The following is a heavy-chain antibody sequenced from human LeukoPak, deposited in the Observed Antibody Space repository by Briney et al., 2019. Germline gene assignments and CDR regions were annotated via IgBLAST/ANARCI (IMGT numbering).Heavy chain of an antibody. J-gene: IGHJ4*02. V-gene: IGHV4-59*01. Sequence: PSETLSLTCTVSGGSISSYQWSWIRQPPGKGLEWIGNIYDSGSANYNPSLKSRVVISVDTSRNQISLNLTPVTAADTAVYCCARVGVDYSGNVLKYFFDYWGQGTLVTVSS. D-gene: IGHD4-23*01. CDR1: GGSISSYQ. CDR2: IYDSGSA. CDR3: ARVGVDYSGNVLKYFFDY.